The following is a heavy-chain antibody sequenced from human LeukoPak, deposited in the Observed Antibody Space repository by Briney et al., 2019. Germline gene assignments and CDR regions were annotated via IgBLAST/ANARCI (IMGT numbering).Heavy chain of an antibody. CDR3: ARELNYDFWSGYLGGNVHWFDP. J-gene: IGHJ5*02. CDR1: GFTFSSYA. V-gene: IGHV3-30-3*01. CDR2: ISYDGSNK. Sequence: PGGSLRLSCAASGFTFSSYAMHWVRQAPGKGLEWVAVISYDGSNKYYADSVKGRFTISRDNSKNTLYLQMNSLRAEDTAVYYCARELNYDFWSGYLGGNVHWFDPWGQGTLVTVSS. D-gene: IGHD3-3*01.